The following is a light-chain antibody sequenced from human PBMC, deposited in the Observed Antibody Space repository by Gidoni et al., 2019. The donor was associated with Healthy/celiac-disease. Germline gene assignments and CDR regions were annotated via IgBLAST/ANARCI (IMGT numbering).Light chain of an antibody. CDR1: QSVSSY. Sequence: DIVLTQSPAILSLSPGERATLPCRASQSVSSYLAWYQQKPGQAPRLLIYDASNRATGIPARFSGSGSGTDLTLTISSLEPEDFAVYYGQQRSNRRTFGQGTKVEIK. V-gene: IGKV3-11*01. CDR3: QQRSNRRT. J-gene: IGKJ1*01. CDR2: DAS.